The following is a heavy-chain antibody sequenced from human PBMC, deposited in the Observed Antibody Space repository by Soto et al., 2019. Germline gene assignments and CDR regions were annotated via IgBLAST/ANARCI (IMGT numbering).Heavy chain of an antibody. CDR3: AKDRGLNDYSNDHFNH. CDR2: ISNDATKK. Sequence: GGSLRLSCAASGFSFSNYGIHWVRQAPGKGLEWVAFISNDATKKYYADSLKGRFTISRDNSKNTLYLQMNSLRADDTAVYYCAKDRGLNDYSNDHFNHWGQGILVTVSS. J-gene: IGHJ4*02. CDR1: GFSFSNYG. V-gene: IGHV3-30*18. D-gene: IGHD4-4*01.